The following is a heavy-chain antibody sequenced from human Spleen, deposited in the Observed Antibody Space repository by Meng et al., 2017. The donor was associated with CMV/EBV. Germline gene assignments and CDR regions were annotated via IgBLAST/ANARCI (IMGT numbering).Heavy chain of an antibody. J-gene: IGHJ4*02. CDR1: GYTLTSYY. Sequence: ASVKVSCKASGYTLTSYYMHWVRKAPGQGLEWVGIINPSGGSTSYAQRFQGRVTMTRDTSTSTVYMELTSLRSEDTAVYYCASANRAYSGYDIFDYWGQGTLVTVS. CDR2: INPSGGST. CDR3: ASANRAYSGYDIFDY. D-gene: IGHD5-12*01. V-gene: IGHV1-46*01.